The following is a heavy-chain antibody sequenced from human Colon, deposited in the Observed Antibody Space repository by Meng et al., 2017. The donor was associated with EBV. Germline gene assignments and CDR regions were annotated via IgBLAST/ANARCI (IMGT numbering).Heavy chain of an antibody. V-gene: IGHV4-4*03. CDR3: ARRDYGNYPLKSP. CDR1: GDSITSNTW. Sequence: PGPGSSLATLSVTSAGSGDSITSNTWGSWVPQPPGKGLEWIGQIHHTGYSTFNPSLQSRVTMSVDKSKNQFFLTVRSVTASDTAVYYCARRDYGNYPLKSPWGQGVLVTVSS. CDR2: IHHTGYS. D-gene: IGHD4-17*01. J-gene: IGHJ5*02.